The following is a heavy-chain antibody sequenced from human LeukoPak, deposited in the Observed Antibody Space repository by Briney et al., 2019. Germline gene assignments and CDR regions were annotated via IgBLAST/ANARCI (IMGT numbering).Heavy chain of an antibody. D-gene: IGHD3-22*01. J-gene: IGHJ4*02. V-gene: IGHV4-59*01. CDR1: GGSISSYY. Sequence: SETLSLTCTVSGGSISSYYWSWIRQPPGKGLEWIGYIHYSGSTNYNPSLKSRVTISVDTSKNQFSPKLNSVTAADTAVYFCARESGSSGYLPFDYWGQGTLVTVSS. CDR3: ARESGSSGYLPFDY. CDR2: IHYSGST.